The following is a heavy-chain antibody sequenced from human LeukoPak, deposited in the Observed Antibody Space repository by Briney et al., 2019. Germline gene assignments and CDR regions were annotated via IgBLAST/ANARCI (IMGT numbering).Heavy chain of an antibody. CDR2: INPGGGST. D-gene: IGHD6-19*01. V-gene: IGHV1-46*01. CDR3: ASDGYSSGWYVLDY. J-gene: IGHJ4*02. CDR1: GYTFISHY. Sequence: ASVKVFCKASGYTFISHYMHWVRQAPGQGLEWMGIINPGGGSTSYAQKFQGRVTMTRDTSTSTVYMELSSLRSEDTAVYCCASDGYSSGWYVLDYWGQGTLVTVSS.